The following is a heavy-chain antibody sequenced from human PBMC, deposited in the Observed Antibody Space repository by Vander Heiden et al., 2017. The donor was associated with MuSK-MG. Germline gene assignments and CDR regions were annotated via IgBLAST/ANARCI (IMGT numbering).Heavy chain of an antibody. CDR2: IYHSGST. V-gene: IGHV4-38-2*01. CDR3: ARRYTPSGSYWVDAFDI. J-gene: IGHJ3*02. Sequence: QVQLQESGPGLVKPSETLSLTCAVPGYSISSGYYWGWIRQPPGKGLEWIGSIYHSGSTYYNPSLKSRVTISVDTSKNQFSLKLSSVTAADTAVYYCARRYTPSGSYWVDAFDIWGQGTMVTVSS. D-gene: IGHD1-26*01. CDR1: GYSISSGYY.